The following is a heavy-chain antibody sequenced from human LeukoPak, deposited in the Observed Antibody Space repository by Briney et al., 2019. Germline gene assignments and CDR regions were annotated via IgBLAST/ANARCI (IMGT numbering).Heavy chain of an antibody. V-gene: IGHV4-39*03. CDR1: GGSISSSSYY. CDR2: IYYSGST. D-gene: IGHD3-10*01. J-gene: IGHJ4*02. CDR3: SVYVSGSYIDY. Sequence: PSETLSLTCTVSGGSISSSSYYWGWIRQPPGKGLEWIGSIYYSGSTYYNPSLKSRVTISVDTSKNQFSLKLSSVTAADTAMYYCSVYVSGSYIDYWGQGALVTVSS.